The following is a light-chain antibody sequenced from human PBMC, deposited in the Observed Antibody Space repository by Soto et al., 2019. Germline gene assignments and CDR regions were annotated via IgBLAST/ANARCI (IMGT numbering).Light chain of an antibody. J-gene: IGKJ1*01. CDR1: QSIKRN. CDR3: LHYFNWPRT. V-gene: IGKV3-15*01. Sequence: MTQSPSTLSASPGDRATISCRASQSIKRNLAWYQLKPGQAPRLLIYAASTLDTGIPARFSGSGSGTEFTLTISSLQSEDFAVYACLHYFNWPRTFGPGTKVDIK. CDR2: AAS.